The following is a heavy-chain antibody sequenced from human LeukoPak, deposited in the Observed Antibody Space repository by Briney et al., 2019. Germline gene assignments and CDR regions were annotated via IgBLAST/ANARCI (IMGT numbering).Heavy chain of an antibody. CDR3: ARGLAAAGEGTFDP. J-gene: IGHJ5*02. CDR1: GYTFTSYD. D-gene: IGHD6-13*01. V-gene: IGHV1-8*01. CDR2: MNPNSGNT. Sequence: ASVKVSCKASGYTFTSYDINWVRQAPGQGLEWMGWMNPNSGNTGYAQKFQGRVTMTRNTSISTAYMELSSLRSEDTAVYYCARGLAAAGEGTFDPWGQGTLVTVSS.